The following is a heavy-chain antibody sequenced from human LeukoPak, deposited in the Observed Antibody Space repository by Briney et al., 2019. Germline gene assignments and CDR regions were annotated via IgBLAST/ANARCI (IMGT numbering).Heavy chain of an antibody. J-gene: IGHJ4*02. CDR1: GYTFTGYY. Sequence: GASVKVSCKASGYTFTGYYMHWVRQAPGQGLEWMGWINPNSGGTNYAQKFQGRVTMTRDTSISTAYMELSRLRSDDTAVYYCARDAYTMVRRYHNPPGYWGQATLVTVSS. V-gene: IGHV1-2*02. D-gene: IGHD3-10*01. CDR3: ARDAYTMVRRYHNPPGY. CDR2: INPNSGGT.